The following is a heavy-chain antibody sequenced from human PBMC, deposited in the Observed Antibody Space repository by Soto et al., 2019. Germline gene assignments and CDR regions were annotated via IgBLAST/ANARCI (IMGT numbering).Heavy chain of an antibody. D-gene: IGHD2-2*01. J-gene: IGHJ5*02. CDR1: GLICTKSR. CDR2: IKSKTDAETI. Sequence: PTLSCSAAGLICTKSRMSWVLHAQGKGLEWVGRIKSKTDAETIDYAAPVKGRFTISRDDSKNTLYLQMNSLKTEDTAVYYCARLGYCSNTDCGPVGPWGQGILVTVSS. CDR3: ARLGYCSNTDCGPVGP. V-gene: IGHV3-15*01.